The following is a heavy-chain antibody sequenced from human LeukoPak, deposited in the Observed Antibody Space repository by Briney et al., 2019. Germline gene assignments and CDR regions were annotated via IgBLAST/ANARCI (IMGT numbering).Heavy chain of an antibody. V-gene: IGHV3-21*01. Sequence: GGSLRLSCAASGFTFSSYSMNWVRQAPGKGLEWVSSISSSSSSYIYYADSVKGRFTISRDNAKNSLYLQMNSLRAEDTAVYYCARDRRYSGSFYVRWGQFFDYWGQGTLVTVSS. CDR1: GFTFSSYS. J-gene: IGHJ4*02. D-gene: IGHD1-26*01. CDR3: ARDRRYSGSFYVRWGQFFDY. CDR2: ISSSSSSYI.